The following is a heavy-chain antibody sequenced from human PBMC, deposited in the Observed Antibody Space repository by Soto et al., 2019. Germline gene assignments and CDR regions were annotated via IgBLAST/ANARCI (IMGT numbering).Heavy chain of an antibody. D-gene: IGHD6-6*01. J-gene: IGHJ6*02. V-gene: IGHV1-2*04. CDR3: ARGSSFYYYYYGMDV. Sequence: GASVKVSCKASGYTFTGYYMHWVRQAPGQGLEWMGWINPNSGGTNYAQKFQGWVTMTRDTSIGTAYMELSRLRSDDTAVYYCARGSSFYYYYYGMDVWGQGTTVTVSS. CDR1: GYTFTGYY. CDR2: INPNSGGT.